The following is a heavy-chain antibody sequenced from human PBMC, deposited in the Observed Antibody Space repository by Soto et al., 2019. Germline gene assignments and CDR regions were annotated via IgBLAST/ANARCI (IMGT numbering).Heavy chain of an antibody. Sequence: GGSLRLSCAASGFTFTNYAMNWVRQAPGKGLERVSTITGTSSNTYYADSVKGRLTISRDNSKNTLFLQIDSLRPDDTAVYYCAKAGALSSAYRFDLWGQGTLVTVSS. CDR3: AKAGALSSAYRFDL. CDR2: ITGTSSNT. D-gene: IGHD3-22*01. CDR1: GFTFTNYA. J-gene: IGHJ4*02. V-gene: IGHV3-23*01.